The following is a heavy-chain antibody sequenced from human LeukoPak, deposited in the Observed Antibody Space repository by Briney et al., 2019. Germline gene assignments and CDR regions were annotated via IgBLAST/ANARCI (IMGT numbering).Heavy chain of an antibody. J-gene: IGHJ4*02. CDR1: GFTFSSYS. V-gene: IGHV3-21*01. CDR3: ARWLYNSGWAIDY. D-gene: IGHD5-12*01. CDR2: ISTSSSYI. Sequence: PGGSLRLSCAASGFTFSSYSMNWVRQAPGKGLEWVSSISTSSSYINYADSVKGRFTISRDNAKNSLYLQMNSLRDEDTAVYYCARWLYNSGWAIDYWGQGTLVTVSS.